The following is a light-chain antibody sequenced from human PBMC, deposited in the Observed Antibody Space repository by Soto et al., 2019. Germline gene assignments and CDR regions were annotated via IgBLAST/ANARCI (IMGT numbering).Light chain of an antibody. Sequence: ETVMMQSPVTLSVSPGERATLSCRASQSVGSNLAWYQQKPGQAPRLLIYGASTRATGIPARFSGGGSGTEFTLTISSLQSEDFAVYYCQQYNNWPPWTFGQGTKVEIK. CDR3: QQYNNWPPWT. CDR2: GAS. CDR1: QSVGSN. J-gene: IGKJ1*01. V-gene: IGKV3-15*01.